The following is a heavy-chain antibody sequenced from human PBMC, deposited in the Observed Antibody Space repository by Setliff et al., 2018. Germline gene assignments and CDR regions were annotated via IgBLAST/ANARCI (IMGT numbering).Heavy chain of an antibody. CDR2: IYYSGST. J-gene: IGHJ3*02. CDR3: ARGGYSYGYWWGNHAFDI. CDR1: GGSISSSSYY. V-gene: IGHV4-39*07. Sequence: PSETLSLTCTVSGGSISSSSYYWGWIRQPPGKGLEWIGSIYYSGSTYYNPSLKSRVTISVDTSKNQFSLKLSSVTAADTAVYYCARGGYSYGYWWGNHAFDIWGQGTMVTVSS. D-gene: IGHD5-18*01.